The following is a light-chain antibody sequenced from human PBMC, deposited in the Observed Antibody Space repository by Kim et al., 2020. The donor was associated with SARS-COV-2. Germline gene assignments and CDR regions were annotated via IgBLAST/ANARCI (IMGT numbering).Light chain of an antibody. V-gene: IGLV3-19*01. Sequence: SSELTQDPAVSVALGQTVRITCQGDSLRSYYASWYQQKAGQAPVLVIYGKNNRPSGIPDRFSGSSSGNTASLTITGAKAEDEADYYCNPRDSRGDHVVFG. CDR2: GKN. CDR3: NPRDSRGDHVV. CDR1: SLRSYY. J-gene: IGLJ2*01.